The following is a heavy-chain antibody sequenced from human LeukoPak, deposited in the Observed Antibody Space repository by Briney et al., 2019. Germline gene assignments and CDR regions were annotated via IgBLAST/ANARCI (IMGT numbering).Heavy chain of an antibody. D-gene: IGHD2-2*01. V-gene: IGHV4-59*01. CDR1: GGSISSYY. CDR2: IYYSGST. J-gene: IGHJ4*02. CDR3: ASRGTYCSSTSCQDFDY. Sequence: KPSETLSRTGTVSGGSISSYYWSWIRQPPGKGLEWMGYIYYSGSTNYNPSLKSRVTISVDPSKNQFSLKLSSVPAADTAVYYCASRGTYCSSTSCQDFDYWGQGTLVTVSS.